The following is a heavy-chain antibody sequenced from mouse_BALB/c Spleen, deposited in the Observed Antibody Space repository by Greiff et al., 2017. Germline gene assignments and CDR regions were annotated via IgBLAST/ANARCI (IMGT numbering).Heavy chain of an antibody. V-gene: IGHV2-9*02. CDR3: ASDQYGHYVWETMDY. Sequence: VKLQESGPGLVAPSQSLSITCTASGFSLNSNGVHWVRQPPGKGLEWLGVIWAGGSTNYNSALMSRLSISKDNSKSQVFLKMNSLQTDDTAMYYCASDQYGHYVWETMDYWGQGTTVTVSS. CDR1: GFSLNSNG. CDR2: IWAGGST. D-gene: IGHD2-10*02. J-gene: IGHJ4*01.